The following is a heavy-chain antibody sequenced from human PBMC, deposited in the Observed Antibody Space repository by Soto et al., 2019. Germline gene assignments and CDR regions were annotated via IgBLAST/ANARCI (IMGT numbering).Heavy chain of an antibody. J-gene: IGHJ5*02. V-gene: IGHV4-34*01. CDR1: GGSFSGYY. CDR2: INHSGST. CDR3: ASRINYYGWGSYYNNPHNWFDP. Sequence: QVQLQQWGAGLLKPSETLSLTCAVYGGSFSGYYWSWIRQPPGKGLEWIGEINHSGSTNYNPSLKRRDTKSVDPSKNQFSLKLSYVAAADTAVYYCASRINYYGWGSYYNNPHNWFDPWGQGTLVMVSS. D-gene: IGHD3-10*01.